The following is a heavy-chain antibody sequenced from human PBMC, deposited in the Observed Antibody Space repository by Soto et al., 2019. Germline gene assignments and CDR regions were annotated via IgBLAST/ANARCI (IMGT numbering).Heavy chain of an antibody. CDR2: INPNSGGT. V-gene: IGHV1-2*04. CDR1: GYTFTGYY. D-gene: IGHD6-13*01. CDR3: ARGGAAGRYSHYYYYGMDV. J-gene: IGHJ6*02. Sequence: QVQLVQSGAEVKKPGASVKVSCKASGYTFTGYYMHWVRQAPGQGLEWMGWINPNSGGTNYAQKFQGWVTMTRDTSISTAYMELSRLRSDDTAVYYCARGGAAGRYSHYYYYGMDVWGQGTTVTVSS.